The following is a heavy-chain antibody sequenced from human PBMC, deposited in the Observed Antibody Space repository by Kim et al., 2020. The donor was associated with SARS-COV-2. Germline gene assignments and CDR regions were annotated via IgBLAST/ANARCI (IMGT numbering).Heavy chain of an antibody. CDR1: GFTFSRYG. D-gene: IGHD2-8*01. CDR2: ISTSTSYT. J-gene: IGHJ6*02. CDR3: ARDIYCTDGICSHHNFGMDV. V-gene: IGHV3-21*01. Sequence: GGSLRLSCAASGFTFSRYGMGWVRQAPGKGLEWVSSISTSTSYTFYADSVKGRFTISRDNAKKSLYLQMDSLRGEDTAVYFCARDIYCTDGICSHHNFGMDVWGHGTTVTVSS.